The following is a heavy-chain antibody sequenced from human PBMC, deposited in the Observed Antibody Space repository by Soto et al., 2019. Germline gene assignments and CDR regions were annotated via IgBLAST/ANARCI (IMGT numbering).Heavy chain of an antibody. CDR1: GGSISSSNW. V-gene: IGHV4-4*02. CDR3: ARASHYDSSGYPYYFDY. D-gene: IGHD3-22*01. Sequence: SETLSLTCAVSGGSISSSNWWSWVRQPPGKGLEWIGEIYHSGSTIYNPSLKSRVTISVDKSKNQFSLKLNSVTAADTAVYHCARASHYDSSGYPYYFDYWGQGTLVTVSS. J-gene: IGHJ4*02. CDR2: IYHSGST.